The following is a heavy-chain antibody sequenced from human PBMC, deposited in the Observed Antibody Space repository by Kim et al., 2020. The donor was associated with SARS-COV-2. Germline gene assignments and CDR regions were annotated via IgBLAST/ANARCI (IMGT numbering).Heavy chain of an antibody. CDR3: ARGPGYSSSWYGARNWFDP. Sequence: SETLSLTCAVYGGSFSGYYWSWIRQPPGKGLEWIGEINHSGSTNYNPSLKSRVTISVDTSKNQFSLKLSSVTAADTAVYYCARGPGYSSSWYGARNWFDPGGQGTLSTVPS. J-gene: IGHJ5*02. D-gene: IGHD6-13*01. CDR2: INHSGST. CDR1: GGSFSGYY. V-gene: IGHV4-34*01.